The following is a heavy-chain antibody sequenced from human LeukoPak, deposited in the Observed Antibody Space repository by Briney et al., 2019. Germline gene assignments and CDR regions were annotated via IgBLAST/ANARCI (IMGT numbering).Heavy chain of an antibody. D-gene: IGHD3-10*01. V-gene: IGHV3-21*01. CDR2: ISSSSSYI. CDR3: ARGNSGIYYYYYMDV. Sequence: GGSLRLSCAASGFTFSSYSMNWVRQAPGKGLEWVSSISSSSSYIYYADSVKGRFTISRDNAKNSLYLQMNSLRAEDTAVYYCARGNSGIYYYYYMDVWGKGTTVTVSS. J-gene: IGHJ6*03. CDR1: GFTFSSYS.